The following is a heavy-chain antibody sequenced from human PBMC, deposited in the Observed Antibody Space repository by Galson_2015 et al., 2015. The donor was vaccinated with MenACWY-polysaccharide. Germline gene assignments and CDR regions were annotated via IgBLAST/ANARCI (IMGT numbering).Heavy chain of an antibody. CDR1: GYIFTNYG. CDR2: VSAYKGNT. D-gene: IGHD2-15*01. J-gene: IGHJ4*02. CDR3: ARDGMRDNWNYLDY. Sequence: SVKVSCKASGYIFTNYGFSWVRQAPGQRLQWMGWVSAYKGNTNYAQNFQDRVTMTTDTSTTTAFMELRSLTSDDTAIYYCARDGMRDNWNYLDYWGPGTLVTVSS. V-gene: IGHV1-18*04.